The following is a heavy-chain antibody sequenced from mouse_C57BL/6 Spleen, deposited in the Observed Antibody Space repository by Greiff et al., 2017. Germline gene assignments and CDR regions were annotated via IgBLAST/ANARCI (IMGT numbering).Heavy chain of an antibody. V-gene: IGHV14-1*01. CDR2: IDPEDGDT. J-gene: IGHJ1*03. CDR3: TTGRLDGSSYGYFDV. Sequence: VQLQQSGAELVRPGASVKLSCTASGFTIKDYYMHWVKQRPEQGLEWIGRIDPEDGDTEYAPKFQGKATMTADTSSNTAYLQLSSLTSEDAAVDYCTTGRLDGSSYGYFDVWGTGTTVTVSS. CDR1: GFTIKDYY. D-gene: IGHD1-1*01.